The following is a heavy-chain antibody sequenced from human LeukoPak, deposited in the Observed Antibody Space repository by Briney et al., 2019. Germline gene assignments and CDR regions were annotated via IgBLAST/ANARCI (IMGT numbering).Heavy chain of an antibody. Sequence: GGSLRLSCAASGFTFSSNSMNWVRQAPGKGLEWVSFISSSSSYIYYADSVKGRFTISRDNAKNSLYLQMNSLRAEDTAVYYCARDQRYSYGYDYWGQGTLVTVSS. CDR1: GFTFSSNS. V-gene: IGHV3-21*01. J-gene: IGHJ4*02. D-gene: IGHD5-18*01. CDR2: ISSSSSYI. CDR3: ARDQRYSYGYDY.